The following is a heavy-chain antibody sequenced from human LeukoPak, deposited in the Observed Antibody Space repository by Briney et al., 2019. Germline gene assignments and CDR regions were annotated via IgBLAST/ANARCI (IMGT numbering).Heavy chain of an antibody. CDR2: IRYDGSNK. D-gene: IGHD2-21*01. CDR3: AKDGVAYCGGDCYSDY. V-gene: IGHV3-30*02. J-gene: IGHJ4*02. Sequence: GGSLRLSCAASGFTFSSYGMHWVRQAPGKGLEWVAFIRYDGSNKYYADSVKGRFTISRDNPKNTLYQQMNSLRAEDTAVYYCAKDGVAYCGGDCYSDYWGQGTLVTVSS. CDR1: GFTFSSYG.